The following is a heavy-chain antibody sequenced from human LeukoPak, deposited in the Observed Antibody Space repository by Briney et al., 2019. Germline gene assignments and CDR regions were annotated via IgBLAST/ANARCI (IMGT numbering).Heavy chain of an antibody. Sequence: SSETLSLTCTVSGGSISSYYWSWIRQPPGKGLEWIGYIYYSGSTNYNPSLKSRVTISVDTSKNQFSLKLSSVTAADTAVYYCARTLDFWSGSPYNWFDPWGQGTLVTVSS. CDR2: IYYSGST. V-gene: IGHV4-59*12. D-gene: IGHD3-3*01. CDR3: ARTLDFWSGSPYNWFDP. CDR1: GGSISSYY. J-gene: IGHJ5*02.